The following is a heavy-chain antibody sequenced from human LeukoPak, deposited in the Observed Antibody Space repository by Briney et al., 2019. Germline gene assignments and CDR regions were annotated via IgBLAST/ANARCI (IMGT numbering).Heavy chain of an antibody. D-gene: IGHD6-19*01. CDR1: GGSISSYY. CDR2: IYYSGST. V-gene: IGHV4-59*08. J-gene: IGHJ5*02. Sequence: PSETLSLICTVSGGSISSYYWSWIRQPPGRGLEWIGYIYYSGSTNYNPSLKSRVTISVDTSKNQFSLKLSSVTAADTAVYYCARAPGQWPLNWFDPWGQGTLVTVSS. CDR3: ARAPGQWPLNWFDP.